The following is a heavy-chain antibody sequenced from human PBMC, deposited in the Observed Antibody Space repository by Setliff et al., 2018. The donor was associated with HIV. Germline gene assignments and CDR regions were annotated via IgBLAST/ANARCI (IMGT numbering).Heavy chain of an antibody. CDR1: GYRFTDYY. CDR2: INPNSGGT. CDR3: AKFYGDYHAFDI. D-gene: IGHD4-17*01. V-gene: IGHV1-2*02. Sequence: ASVKVSCKASGYRFTDYYIHWVRQAPGQGLEWMGWINPNSGGTNYAQKFQGRVTMTRDTSISTAYMELSGLTSDDSAVYYCAKFYGDYHAFDIWGQGTMVTVSS. J-gene: IGHJ3*02.